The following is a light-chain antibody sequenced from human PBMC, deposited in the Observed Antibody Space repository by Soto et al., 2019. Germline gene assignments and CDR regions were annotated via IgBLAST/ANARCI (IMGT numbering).Light chain of an antibody. J-gene: IGKJ1*01. CDR2: GAS. CDR3: QQYNSYPWT. V-gene: IGKV1-39*01. CDR1: QSIGNY. Sequence: DIQMTQSPSSLSASVGDRLTITCRASQSIGNYLNWYQQKPGKAPKLLIYGASGLQSGVPSRFSGSGSGTDFTLTISSLQPEDFATYYCQQYNSYPWTFGQGTKVDIK.